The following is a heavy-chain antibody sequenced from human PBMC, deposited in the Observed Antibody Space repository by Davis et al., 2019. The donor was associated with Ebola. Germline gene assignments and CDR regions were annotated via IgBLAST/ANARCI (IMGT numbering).Heavy chain of an antibody. CDR1: GFTFSSYG. V-gene: IGHV3-33*01. Sequence: GESLKISCAASGFTFSSYGMHWVRQAPGKGLEWVAVIWYDGSNKYYADSVKGRFTISRDNSKNTLYLQMNSLRAEDTAVYYCARDLPYYYVSSGYYGRAYGMDVWGQGTTVTVSS. D-gene: IGHD3-22*01. J-gene: IGHJ6*02. CDR3: ARDLPYYYVSSGYYGRAYGMDV. CDR2: IWYDGSNK.